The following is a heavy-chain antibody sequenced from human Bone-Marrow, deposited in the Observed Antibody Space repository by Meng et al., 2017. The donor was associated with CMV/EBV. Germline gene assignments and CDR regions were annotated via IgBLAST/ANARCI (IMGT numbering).Heavy chain of an antibody. J-gene: IGHJ4*02. Sequence: GESLKISCAASGFTFSTYEMTWVRQAPGKGLEWVSYISSSGITIYYADSVKGRFTISRDNAKDSLYLQMNSLRAEDTAVYYCAKLMVYVNLVVDSWGQGKLVTVSS. CDR1: GFTFSTYE. V-gene: IGHV3-48*03. CDR2: ISSSGITI. CDR3: AKLMVYVNLVVDS. D-gene: IGHD2-8*01.